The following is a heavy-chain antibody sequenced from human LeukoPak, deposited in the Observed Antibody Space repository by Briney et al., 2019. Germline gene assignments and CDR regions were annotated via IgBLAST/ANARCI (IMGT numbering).Heavy chain of an antibody. CDR2: IYHSGST. V-gene: IGHV4-38-2*02. Sequence: SSETLSLTCTVSGYSISSGYYWGWIRQPPGKGLEWIGSIYHSGSTYYNPSLKSRVTISVDTSKNQFSLKLSSVTAADTAVYYCARDAYSSGWYVGDQTGGFDYWGQGTLVTVSS. J-gene: IGHJ4*02. CDR3: ARDAYSSGWYVGDQTGGFDY. CDR1: GYSISSGYY. D-gene: IGHD6-19*01.